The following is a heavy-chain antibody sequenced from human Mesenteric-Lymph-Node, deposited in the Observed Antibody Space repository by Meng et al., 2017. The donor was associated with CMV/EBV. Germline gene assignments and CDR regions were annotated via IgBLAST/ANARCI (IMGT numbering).Heavy chain of an antibody. D-gene: IGHD1-26*01. CDR1: GYYITSGYY. CDR3: ARDQYTGSPYYFDY. Sequence: SETLSLTCTVSGYYITSGYYWGWIRQPPGKGLEWIAGIYHSGSTYYNPSLKSRVTISVDTSKNQFSLKLSSVTAADTALYYCARDQYTGSPYYFDYWGQGTLVTVSS. J-gene: IGHJ4*02. CDR2: IYHSGST. V-gene: IGHV4-38-2*02.